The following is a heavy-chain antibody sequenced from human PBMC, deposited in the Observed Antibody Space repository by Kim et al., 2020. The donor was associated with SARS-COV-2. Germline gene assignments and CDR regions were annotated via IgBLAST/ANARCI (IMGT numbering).Heavy chain of an antibody. D-gene: IGHD3-22*01. CDR3: ARRKFYFDTGVDS. J-gene: IGHJ4*02. Sequence: GESLKISCKGSGFTIANYWIGWVRQMPGKGLEWVAIISPGDSETRYSPSFQGQVTISADKSINTAYLQWRSLKASDTAMYYCARRKFYFDTGVDSWGQGTRVTVAS. V-gene: IGHV5-51*01. CDR1: GFTIANYW. CDR2: ISPGDSET.